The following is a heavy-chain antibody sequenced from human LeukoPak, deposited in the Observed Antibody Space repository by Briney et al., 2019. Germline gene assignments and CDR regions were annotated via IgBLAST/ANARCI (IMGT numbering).Heavy chain of an antibody. V-gene: IGHV3-21*01. CDR2: ISSSSSYI. D-gene: IGHD3-22*01. J-gene: IGHJ4*02. Sequence: PGGSLRLSCAASGFTFSSYSMNWVRQAPGKGLEWVSSISSSSSYIYYADSVKGRFTISRDNAKNSLYLQMNSLRAEDTAVYYCARGGYYDSSGYALVYWGQGTLVTVSS. CDR3: ARGGYYDSSGYALVY. CDR1: GFTFSSYS.